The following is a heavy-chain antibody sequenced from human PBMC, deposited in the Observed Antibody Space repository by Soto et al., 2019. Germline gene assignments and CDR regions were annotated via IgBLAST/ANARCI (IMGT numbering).Heavy chain of an antibody. Sequence: SETLSLTCTVAGGSIRSYYWTCIRQPAGNVLECIGRIYSSRSTNYNPSLKSRVTLSVDTSKNQFSLKLSSVPAADTAVYYCARDEQQWRGFDCWGQGTLVTVSS. CDR2: IYSSRST. J-gene: IGHJ4*02. CDR3: ARDEQQWRGFDC. CDR1: GGSIRSYY. D-gene: IGHD6-19*01. V-gene: IGHV4-4*07.